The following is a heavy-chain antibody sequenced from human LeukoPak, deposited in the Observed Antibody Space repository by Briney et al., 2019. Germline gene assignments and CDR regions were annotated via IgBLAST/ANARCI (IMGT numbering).Heavy chain of an antibody. Sequence: AGTLCLTCAASGFTISSYYWSWIRQPPGKGLEWIGYIYYSGSTNYNPSLKSRVTISVDTSKNQFSLKLSSVTAADTAVYYCARGDILTGYPCDYWGQGTLVTVSS. D-gene: IGHD3-9*01. CDR1: GFTISSYY. V-gene: IGHV4-59*01. CDR3: ARGDILTGYPCDY. J-gene: IGHJ4*02. CDR2: IYYSGST.